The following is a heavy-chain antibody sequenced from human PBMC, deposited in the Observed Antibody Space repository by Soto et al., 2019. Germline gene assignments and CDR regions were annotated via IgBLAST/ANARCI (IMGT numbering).Heavy chain of an antibody. CDR1: GYTFTNYA. J-gene: IGHJ4*02. CDR3: ARAGRGYSYGDPFDY. Sequence: GASVKVSCKASGYTFTNYAIHWVRQAPGQRLEWMGWINAGNGNTKHSQKFQGRVTITADESTSTAYMELSSLRSEDTAVYYCARAGRGYSYGDPFDYWGQGTLVTVSS. D-gene: IGHD5-18*01. CDR2: INAGNGNT. V-gene: IGHV1-3*01.